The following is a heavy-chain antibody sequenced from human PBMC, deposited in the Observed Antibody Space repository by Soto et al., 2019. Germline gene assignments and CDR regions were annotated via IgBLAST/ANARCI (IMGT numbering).Heavy chain of an antibody. J-gene: IGHJ6*02. V-gene: IGHV3-33*01. CDR3: ARALVYSSSWPRYYYYGMDV. CDR2: IWYDGSNK. Sequence: QVQLVESGGGVVQPGRSLRLSCAASGFTFSSYGMHWVRQAPGKGLEWVAVIWYDGSNKYYADSVKGRFTISRDNSKNTLYLQMNSLRAEDTAVYYCARALVYSSSWPRYYYYGMDVWGQGTTVTVSS. CDR1: GFTFSSYG. D-gene: IGHD6-13*01.